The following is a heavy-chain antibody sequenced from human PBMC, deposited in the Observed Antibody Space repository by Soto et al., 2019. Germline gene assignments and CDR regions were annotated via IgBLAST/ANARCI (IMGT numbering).Heavy chain of an antibody. Sequence: PSETLSLTCPVSGGSGSSGSYYWSWIRQPPGKGLEWIGYIYYSGSTNYNPSLKSRVTISVDTSKNQFSLKLSSVTAADTAVYYCARESSSSWFDYWGQGTLVTVSS. CDR3: ARESSSSWFDY. D-gene: IGHD6-13*01. V-gene: IGHV4-61*01. J-gene: IGHJ4*02. CDR2: IYYSGST. CDR1: GGSGSSGSYY.